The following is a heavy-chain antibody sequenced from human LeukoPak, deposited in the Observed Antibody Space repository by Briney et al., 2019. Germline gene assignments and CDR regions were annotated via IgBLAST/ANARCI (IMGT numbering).Heavy chain of an antibody. D-gene: IGHD3-22*01. CDR2: IYPGDSDT. V-gene: IGHV5-51*07. Sequence: GESLKISCKGSGYSFTSYWIGRVHQMPGKGLEWMGIIYPGDSDTRYSPSFQGQVTISADKSISTAYLQWSSLKASDTAMYYCARNNYYDSSGYYFSGYYFDYWGQGTLVTVSS. CDR1: GYSFTSYW. J-gene: IGHJ4*02. CDR3: ARNNYYDSSGYYFSGYYFDY.